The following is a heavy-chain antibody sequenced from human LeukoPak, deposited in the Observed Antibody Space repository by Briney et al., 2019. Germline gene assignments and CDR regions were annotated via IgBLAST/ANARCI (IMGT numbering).Heavy chain of an antibody. V-gene: IGHV4-38-2*02. CDR2: ISHNGGA. D-gene: IGHD4-23*01. J-gene: IGHJ4*02. CDR1: GYSISSGYH. Sequence: SETLSLTCAVSGYSISSGYHSGWIRQPPGKGLQWIASISHNGGASYNPSLKSRVIISLDTSNNQFSLELRSVTAADTAVYYCARDLGSGGNSDYWGQGTLVTVSS. CDR3: ARDLGSGGNSDY.